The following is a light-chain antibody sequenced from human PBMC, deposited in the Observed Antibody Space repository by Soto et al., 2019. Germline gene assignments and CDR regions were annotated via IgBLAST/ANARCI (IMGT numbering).Light chain of an antibody. J-gene: IGLJ1*01. CDR1: SSDVGGYNY. Sequence: QSALTQPASVSGSPGQTITISCTGTSSDVGGYNYVSWYQQHPGKAPQLLIYEVSNRPSGVSNRFSGSKSGNTASLTISGLPAEDEADYSCSSYTSSSTYVFGTGTKVTVL. V-gene: IGLV2-14*01. CDR2: EVS. CDR3: SSYTSSSTYV.